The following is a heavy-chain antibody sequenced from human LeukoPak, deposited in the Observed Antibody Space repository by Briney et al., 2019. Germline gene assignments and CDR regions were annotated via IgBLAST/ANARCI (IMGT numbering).Heavy chain of an antibody. CDR2: IQSDGNNK. Sequence: GGSLRLSCAASGFTFSNYGIYWVRQAPGKGLEWVAFIQSDGNNKYYADSVKGRFSISRDNSKNTLYLQMNSLRTEDTAVYYCAKVLMDSGDYFDYGGQGTLVTVSS. D-gene: IGHD4-17*01. CDR1: GFTFSNYG. V-gene: IGHV3-30*02. CDR3: AKVLMDSGDYFDY. J-gene: IGHJ4*02.